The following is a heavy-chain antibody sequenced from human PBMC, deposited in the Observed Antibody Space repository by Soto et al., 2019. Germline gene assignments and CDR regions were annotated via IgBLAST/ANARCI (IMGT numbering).Heavy chain of an antibody. D-gene: IGHD2-21*01. Sequence: ASVKVSCMASVYTFTSYAMHWVRQAPGQGLEVMGWINSGNGITXXXQNFQCIPXITRDTSASTAXMELTXVRSEDTAVYYCARGGEPIDYWRQGTLVTVSS. V-gene: IGHV1-3*01. J-gene: IGHJ4*02. CDR1: VYTFTSYA. CDR2: INSGNGIT. CDR3: ARGGEPIDY.